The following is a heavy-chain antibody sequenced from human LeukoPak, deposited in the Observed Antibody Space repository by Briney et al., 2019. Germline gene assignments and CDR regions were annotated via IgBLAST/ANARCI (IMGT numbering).Heavy chain of an antibody. CDR3: ARGGSVYYDFWRPFDY. Sequence: GASVKVSCKASGLTFSNSAVQWVRQARGQRLEWIGWIVVGSGNTNYAQKFQERVTVTRDTSASTAYMELSSLRSEDTAVYYCARGGSVYYDFWRPFDYWGQGTLVTVSS. CDR2: IVVGSGNT. J-gene: IGHJ4*02. CDR1: GLTFSNSA. V-gene: IGHV1-58*01. D-gene: IGHD3-3*01.